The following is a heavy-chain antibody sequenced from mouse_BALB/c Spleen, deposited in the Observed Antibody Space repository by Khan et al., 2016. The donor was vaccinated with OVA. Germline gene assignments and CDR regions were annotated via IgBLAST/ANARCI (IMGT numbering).Heavy chain of an antibody. Sequence: QVQLKQSGPGLVQPSQSLSITCTVSGFSLTSYGVQWVRQPPGKGLEWLGVIWSGGSTDYDAAFISRLNISKDNSKSQVFFTMNSLQADDTAIYYCARFYDYEGYFDVWGAGTTVTVSS. CDR3: ARFYDYEGYFDV. CDR2: IWSGGST. J-gene: IGHJ1*01. D-gene: IGHD2-4*01. V-gene: IGHV2-4*02. CDR1: GFSLTSYG.